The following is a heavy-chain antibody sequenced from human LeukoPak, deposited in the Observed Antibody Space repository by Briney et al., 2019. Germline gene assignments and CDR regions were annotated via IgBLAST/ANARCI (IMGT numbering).Heavy chain of an antibody. V-gene: IGHV1-46*01. CDR1: GYTFTSYY. CDR2: INPSGGST. J-gene: IGHJ4*02. CDR3: ARDFGGLDY. Sequence: GASVKVSCKASGYTFTSYYMHWVRQAPGQGLEWMGIINPSGGSTSYAQKFQGRVTVTRDMSTSTVYMELSSLRSEDTAVYSCARDFGGLDYWGQGTLVTVSS. D-gene: IGHD3-3*01.